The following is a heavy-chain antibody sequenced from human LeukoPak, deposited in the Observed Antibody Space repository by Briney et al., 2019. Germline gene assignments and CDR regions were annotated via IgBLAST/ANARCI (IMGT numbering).Heavy chain of an antibody. V-gene: IGHV1-69*05. J-gene: IGHJ4*02. CDR1: GGTFSSYA. D-gene: IGHD5-18*01. CDR2: IIPIFGTA. CDR3: TYSYGYWYYFDY. Sequence: GASVKVSCKAFGGTFSSYAISWVRQAPGQGLEWMGRIIPIFGTANYAQKFQGRVTITTDESTSTAYMELSSLRSEDTAVYYCTYSYGYWYYFDYWGQGTLVTVSS.